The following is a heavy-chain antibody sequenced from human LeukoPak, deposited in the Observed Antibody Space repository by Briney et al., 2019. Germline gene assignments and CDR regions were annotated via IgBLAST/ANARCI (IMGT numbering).Heavy chain of an antibody. D-gene: IGHD2-15*01. J-gene: IGHJ6*02. CDR2: IIPILGIA. CDR1: GGTFSSYA. Sequence: ASVKVSCKASGGTFSSYAISWVRQAPGQGLEWMGRIIPILGIANYAQKFQGRVTITADKSTSTAYMELSSLRSEDTAVYYCARDLRDIVVVVAASPYGMDVWGQGTTVTVSS. V-gene: IGHV1-69*04. CDR3: ARDLRDIVVVVAASPYGMDV.